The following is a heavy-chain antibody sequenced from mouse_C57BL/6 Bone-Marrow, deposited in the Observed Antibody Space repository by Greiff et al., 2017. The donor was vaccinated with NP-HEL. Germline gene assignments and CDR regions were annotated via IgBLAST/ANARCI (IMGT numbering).Heavy chain of an antibody. Sequence: EVQLQQSGPELVKPGASVKISCKASGYSFTSYYMNWVKQSPEKSLEWIGEINPSTGGTTYNQKFKAKVTLTVDKASSTAYMQLKNLTSEDSAVYYCAREVTTFYFDDWGQGTTLTVAS. CDR3: AREVTTFYFDD. CDR1: GYSFTSYY. CDR2: INPSTGGT. D-gene: IGHD2-3*01. J-gene: IGHJ2*01. V-gene: IGHV1-42*01.